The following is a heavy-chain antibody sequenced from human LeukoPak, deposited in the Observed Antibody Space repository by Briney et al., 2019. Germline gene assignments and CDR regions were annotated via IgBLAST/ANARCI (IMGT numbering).Heavy chain of an antibody. CDR3: AKNGGDSYGTGHFDY. D-gene: IGHD5-18*01. J-gene: IGHJ4*02. Sequence: GGSLRLSCAASGFTFSSYAMTWVRQAPGKGLEWVSPIGGSGAGTYYADSVKGRFTISRDNSKNTLYLQLNSLRVEDTAVYYCAKNGGDSYGTGHFDYWGQGTLVTVSS. CDR2: IGGSGAGT. CDR1: GFTFSSYA. V-gene: IGHV3-23*01.